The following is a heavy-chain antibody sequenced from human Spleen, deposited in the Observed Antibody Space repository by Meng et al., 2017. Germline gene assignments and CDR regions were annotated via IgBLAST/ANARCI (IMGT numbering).Heavy chain of an antibody. V-gene: IGHV4-38-2*02. Sequence: SETLSLTCSVSGYSISSGYYWGWIRQSPGKGLEWIGIIYHSGSTYYNPSLKSRVTISVDTSKNQFSLKLSSVTAADTAVYYCARTTTFYYDSRGYYEPRVYVDSWGQGTLVTVSS. J-gene: IGHJ4*02. D-gene: IGHD3-22*01. CDR2: IYHSGST. CDR3: ARTTTFYYDSRGYYEPRVYVDS. CDR1: GYSISSGYY.